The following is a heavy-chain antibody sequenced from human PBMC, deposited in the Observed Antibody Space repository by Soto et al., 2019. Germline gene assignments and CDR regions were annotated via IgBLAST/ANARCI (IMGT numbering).Heavy chain of an antibody. CDR1: GYTLTDLS. D-gene: IGHD6-6*01. CDR3: ATPTRRSSNAFDI. V-gene: IGHV1-24*01. CDR2: FDPEDGET. J-gene: IGHJ3*02. Sequence: ASVKPSCKVSGYTLTDLSMHWVRQAPGKGLEWMGGFDPEDGETIYAQKFQGRVTMTEDTSTDTAYMELSSLRSEDTAVYYCATPTRRSSNAFDIWGQGTMVTVSS.